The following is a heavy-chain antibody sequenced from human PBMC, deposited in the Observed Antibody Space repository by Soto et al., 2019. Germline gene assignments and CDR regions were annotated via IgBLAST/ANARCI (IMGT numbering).Heavy chain of an antibody. D-gene: IGHD4-17*01. Sequence: QVQLVQSGAEVKKPGASVKVSCKASGYTFTSYTLHWVRQAPGQRPEWLGWINAAKGNTKYSVKFQDRVTITRDTSATTVFLELSGLTSEDTALYFCARGMFTTVTTLPNIWGQGTLVTVSS. V-gene: IGHV1-3*01. CDR1: GYTFTSYT. J-gene: IGHJ3*02. CDR3: ARGMFTTVTTLPNI. CDR2: INAAKGNT.